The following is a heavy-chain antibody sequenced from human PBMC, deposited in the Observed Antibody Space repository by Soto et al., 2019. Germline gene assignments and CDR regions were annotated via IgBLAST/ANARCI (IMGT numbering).Heavy chain of an antibody. CDR1: GFTFISYS. CDR3: ARDQGSGSHAFDI. CDR2: ISSSSSTI. V-gene: IGHV3-48*02. D-gene: IGHD1-26*01. Sequence: GWSLRLSCASSGFTFISYSMNWVRQAPGKGLEWVSYISSSSSTIYYADSVKGRFTISRDNAKNSLYLQMNSLRDEDTAVYYCARDQGSGSHAFDIWGQGTMVTVSS. J-gene: IGHJ3*02.